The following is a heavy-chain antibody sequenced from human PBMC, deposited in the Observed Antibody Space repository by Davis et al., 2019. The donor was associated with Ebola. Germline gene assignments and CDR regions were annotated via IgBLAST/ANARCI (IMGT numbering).Heavy chain of an antibody. Sequence: ASVKVSCKASGYTFTSYDINWVRQATGQGLEWMGWMNPNSGNTGYAQKFQGRVTMTRDTSTSTVYMELSSLRSEDTAVYYCARFDSSSWYSDDYWGQGTLVTVSS. CDR1: GYTFTSYD. CDR3: ARFDSSSWYSDDY. D-gene: IGHD6-13*01. CDR2: MNPNSGNT. V-gene: IGHV1-8*01. J-gene: IGHJ4*02.